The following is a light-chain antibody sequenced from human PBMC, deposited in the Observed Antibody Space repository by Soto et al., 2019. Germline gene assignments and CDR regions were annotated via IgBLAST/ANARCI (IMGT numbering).Light chain of an antibody. V-gene: IGKV1-5*02. Sequence: DTQMTQSPSTVSSSVGDRVTIICRASQSISTPLAWYQQKQGKAPNLLISCACSLESGVTSRCSGSGTGLEFALTIIRLQPDDVATYYCQQYSSYSTFGQGTRVDI. CDR1: QSISTP. J-gene: IGKJ1*01. CDR2: CAC. CDR3: QQYSSYST.